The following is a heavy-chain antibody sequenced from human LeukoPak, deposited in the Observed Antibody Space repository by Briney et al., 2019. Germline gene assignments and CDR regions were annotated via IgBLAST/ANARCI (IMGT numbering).Heavy chain of an antibody. CDR1: GFTFSSYW. CDR3: ASDSPFDY. Sequence: GGSLRLSCAASGFTFSSYWMSWVRQAPGKGLEWVANIKYDGRDKYYVDSVKGRFTISRDNAKNSLYLQMSSLRLEDTAVYYCASDSPFDYWGQGTLVTVSS. V-gene: IGHV3-7*01. CDR2: IKYDGRDK. J-gene: IGHJ4*02.